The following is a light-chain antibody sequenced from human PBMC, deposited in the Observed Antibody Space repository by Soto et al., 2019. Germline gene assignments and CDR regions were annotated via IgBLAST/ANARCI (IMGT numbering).Light chain of an antibody. V-gene: IGLV1-36*01. CDR3: ATRDDSLNGQV. J-gene: IGLJ2*01. Sequence: QSVLTQPPSVSGAPRQSVTISCSGSSSNIRNNAVNWYQQFPGKAPKLLIYYDDLLPSGVSARFSGSKSGTSASLAISGLQSEDEADYYCATRDDSLNGQVFGGGTKVTVL. CDR2: YDD. CDR1: SSNIRNNA.